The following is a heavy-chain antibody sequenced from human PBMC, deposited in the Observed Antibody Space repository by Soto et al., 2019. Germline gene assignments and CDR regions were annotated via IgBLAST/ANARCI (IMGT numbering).Heavy chain of an antibody. V-gene: IGHV3-48*01. D-gene: IGHD2-15*01. Sequence: GGSLRLSCAASGFTFSSYSMNWVRQAPGKGLEWVSYISSSSSTIYYADSVKGRFTISRDNAKNSLYLQMNSLRAEDTAVYYCARELGYCSGGSCEQYYYYYYMDVWGKGTTVTVSS. CDR3: ARELGYCSGGSCEQYYYYYYMDV. CDR2: ISSSSSTI. J-gene: IGHJ6*03. CDR1: GFTFSSYS.